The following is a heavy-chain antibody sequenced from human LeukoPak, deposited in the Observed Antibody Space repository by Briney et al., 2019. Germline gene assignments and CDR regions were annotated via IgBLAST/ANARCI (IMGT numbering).Heavy chain of an antibody. D-gene: IGHD6-13*01. CDR3: ARGGGSSWYGGYYYYYYMDA. CDR1: GYTFTSYD. CDR2: MNPNRGNT. J-gene: IGHJ6*03. Sequence: ASVKDSCQASGYTFTSYDINWVRQATGQGLEWMGWMNPNRGNTGYAQKLQGRVTMTRNTSISTAYMELSSLRSEDTAVYYCARGGGSSWYGGYYYYYYMDAWGKGTTVTVSS. V-gene: IGHV1-8*01.